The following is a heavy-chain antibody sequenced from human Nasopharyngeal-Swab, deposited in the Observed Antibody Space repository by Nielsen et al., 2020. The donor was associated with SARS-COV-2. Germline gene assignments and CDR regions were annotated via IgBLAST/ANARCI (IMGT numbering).Heavy chain of an antibody. Sequence: ASVKVSCKASGYTFTSYGISWVRQAPGQGLEWMGWISAYNGNTNYAQKLQGRVTMTTDTSTSTAYMELRSLRSDDTAVYYCASAVGQQWLVRRNYFDYWGQGTLVTVSS. J-gene: IGHJ4*02. CDR3: ASAVGQQWLVRRNYFDY. CDR2: ISAYNGNT. V-gene: IGHV1-18*01. CDR1: GYTFTSYG. D-gene: IGHD6-19*01.